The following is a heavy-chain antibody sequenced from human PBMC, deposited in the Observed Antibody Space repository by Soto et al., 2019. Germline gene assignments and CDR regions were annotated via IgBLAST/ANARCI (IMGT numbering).Heavy chain of an antibody. D-gene: IGHD1-26*01. J-gene: IGHJ3*02. CDR1: GFTFSSYA. CDR2: ISYDGSNK. V-gene: IGHV3-30-3*01. Sequence: GGSLRLSCAASGFTFSSYAMHWVRQAPGKGLEWVAVISYDGSNKYYADSVKGRFTISRDNSKNTLYLQMNSLRAEDTAVYYCARDQPDRYSGSYYNNAFDIWGQGTMVTVSS. CDR3: ARDQPDRYSGSYYNNAFDI.